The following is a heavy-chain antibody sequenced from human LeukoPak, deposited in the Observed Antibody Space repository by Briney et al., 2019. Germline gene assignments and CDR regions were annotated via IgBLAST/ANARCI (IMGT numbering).Heavy chain of an antibody. J-gene: IGHJ4*02. CDR1: GGSISSYY. CDR2: IYDSGST. D-gene: IGHD3-22*01. Sequence: SETLSLTCTVSGGSISSYYWSWIRQPPGKGLERIGNIYDSGSTNYNPSLKSRLTISVDTSKNQCSLKLSSVTAADTAVYYCARQSISGSSLSYFDYWGQGTPVTVSS. CDR3: ARQSISGSSLSYFDY. V-gene: IGHV4-59*01.